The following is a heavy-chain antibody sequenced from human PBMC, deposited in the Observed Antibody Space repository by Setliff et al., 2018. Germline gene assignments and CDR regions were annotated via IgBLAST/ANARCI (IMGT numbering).Heavy chain of an antibody. CDR2: INIGGGSA. Sequence: ASVKVSCKASGYPFTSYYMYWLRQAPGQGPEWLGIINIGGGSASYAQKFQDRVTMTRDTSTSTVYLEVTSLTSDDTAVYYCARAGLAAAGRKGVFDHWGQGTLVTVSS. CDR3: ARAGLAAAGRKGVFDH. D-gene: IGHD6-25*01. J-gene: IGHJ4*02. CDR1: GYPFTSYY. V-gene: IGHV1-46*01.